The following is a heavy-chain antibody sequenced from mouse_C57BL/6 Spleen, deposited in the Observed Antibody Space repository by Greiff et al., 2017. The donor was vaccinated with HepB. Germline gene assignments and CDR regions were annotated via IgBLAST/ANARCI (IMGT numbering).Heavy chain of an antibody. J-gene: IGHJ3*01. CDR1: GYAFSSSW. CDR2: IYPGDGDT. V-gene: IGHV1-82*01. CDR3: AGSAYSNDESY. D-gene: IGHD2-12*01. Sequence: QVQLQQSGPELVKPGASVKISCKASGYAFSSSWMNWVKQRPGKGLEWIGRIYPGDGDTNYNGKFKGKATLTADKSSSTAYMQLSSLTSEDSAVYFCAGSAYSNDESYWGQGTLVTVSA.